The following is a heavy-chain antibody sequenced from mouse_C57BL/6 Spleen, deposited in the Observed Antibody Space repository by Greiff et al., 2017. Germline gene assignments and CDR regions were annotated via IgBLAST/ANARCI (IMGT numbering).Heavy chain of an antibody. Sequence: DVMLVESGGGLVKPGGSLKLSCAASGFTFSDYGMHWVRQAPEKGLEWVAYISSGSSTIYYADTVKGRFTISRDNAKNTLFLQMTSLRSEDTAMYYCASLYYGSKGAMDYWGQGTSVTVSS. D-gene: IGHD1-1*01. CDR2: ISSGSSTI. CDR3: ASLYYGSKGAMDY. J-gene: IGHJ4*01. V-gene: IGHV5-17*01. CDR1: GFTFSDYG.